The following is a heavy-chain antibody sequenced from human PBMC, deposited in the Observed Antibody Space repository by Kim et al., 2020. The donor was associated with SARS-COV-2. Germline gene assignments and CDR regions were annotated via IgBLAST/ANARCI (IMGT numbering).Heavy chain of an antibody. CDR3: AKEWRVTTQTTGGDFFDS. J-gene: IGHJ4*02. V-gene: IGHV3-23*01. CDR2: ISGGGGST. Sequence: GGSLRLSCVASGFTFTTYTMNWVRQAPGKGLEWVSGISGGGGSTYYADSVKGRFTISRDSSKNTLYLQMNSLRVEDTAVYYCAKEWRVTTQTTGGDFFDSGGQETLVTVSS. CDR1: GFTFTTYT. D-gene: IGHD4-17*01.